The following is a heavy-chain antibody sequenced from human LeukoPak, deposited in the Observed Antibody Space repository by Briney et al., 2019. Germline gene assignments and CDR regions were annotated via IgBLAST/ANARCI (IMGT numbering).Heavy chain of an antibody. J-gene: IGHJ4*02. Sequence: GGSLRLSCAASGFTFSDCYMSWIRQAPGKGLEWVSHISSSGSTIYYADSVKGRFTISRDNAKNSLYLQMNSLRAEDTAVYYCARDSFYDSSGYHLSYWGQGTLVTVSS. V-gene: IGHV3-11*01. CDR2: ISSSGSTI. D-gene: IGHD3-22*01. CDR3: ARDSFYDSSGYHLSY. CDR1: GFTFSDCY.